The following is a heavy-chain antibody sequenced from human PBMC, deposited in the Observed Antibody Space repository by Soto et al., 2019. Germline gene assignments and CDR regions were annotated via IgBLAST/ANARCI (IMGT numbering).Heavy chain of an antibody. V-gene: IGHV5-51*01. CDR1: RCIFTNYS. CDR3: AASIIYYGMDG. J-gene: IGHJ6*02. Sequence: XEALKISDTASRCIFTNYSIGRRRQMPGKGLDWMGIIYPGDSDTNYNPSFQGQVTISADKSMTTTYLLWTSPKAADTAIYYCAASIIYYGMDGRGRGSTCTISS. CDR2: IYPGDSDT.